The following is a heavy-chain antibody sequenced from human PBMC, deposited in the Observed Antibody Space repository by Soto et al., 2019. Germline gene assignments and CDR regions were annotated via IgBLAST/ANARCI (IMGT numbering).Heavy chain of an antibody. V-gene: IGHV3-7*01. D-gene: IGHD3-10*01. CDR2: IKQDGSEK. J-gene: IGHJ6*03. CDR1: GFTFSSYW. Sequence: EVQLVESGGGLVQPGGSLRLSCAASGFTFSSYWMSWVRQAPGKGLEWVANIKQDGSEKYYVDSVKGRFTISRDNAKNSLYLQMISLRAEDTAVYYCARGLWFGDGYYYYYMDVWGKGTTVTVSS. CDR3: ARGLWFGDGYYYYYMDV.